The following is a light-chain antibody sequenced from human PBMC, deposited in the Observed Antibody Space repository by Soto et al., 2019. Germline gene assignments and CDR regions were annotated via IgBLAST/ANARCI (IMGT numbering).Light chain of an antibody. CDR1: QSVSSY. Sequence: DIVLTQSPGTLSLSPVERATLSCMASQSVSSYLAWYQQKPGQAPGLLIYDASNRATGIPARFSGSGSGTDFTLTISSLEPEDFAVYYCQQRSNWLTWTFGQGTKV. J-gene: IGKJ1*01. CDR3: QQRSNWLTWT. V-gene: IGKV3-11*01. CDR2: DAS.